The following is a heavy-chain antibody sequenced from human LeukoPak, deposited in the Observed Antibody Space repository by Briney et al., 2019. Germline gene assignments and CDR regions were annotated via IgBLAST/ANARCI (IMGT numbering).Heavy chain of an antibody. Sequence: EESLKISCKGSGYSFTSYWIGWVRQMPGKGLEWMGIIWPGDSDTRYSPSFQGQVTISADKSISTAYLQWSSLRASDSAMFYCARLASSSSRSVDYWGQGTLVTVSS. CDR1: GYSFTSYW. CDR2: IWPGDSDT. CDR3: ARLASSSSRSVDY. D-gene: IGHD6-6*01. J-gene: IGHJ4*02. V-gene: IGHV5-51*01.